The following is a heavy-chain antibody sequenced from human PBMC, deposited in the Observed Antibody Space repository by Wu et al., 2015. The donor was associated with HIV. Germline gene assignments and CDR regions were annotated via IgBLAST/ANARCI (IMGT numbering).Heavy chain of an antibody. J-gene: IGHJ6*02. CDR2: INPSGGST. D-gene: IGHD3-9*01. V-gene: IGHV1-46*01. CDR3: ARGDILTGYLVVTGYYYGMDV. CDR1: GYTFTSYY. Sequence: QVQLVQSGAEVKKPGASVKVSCKASGYTFTSYYMHWVRQAPGQGLEWMGIINPSGGSTSYAQKFQGRVTMTRDTSTSTVYMELSSLRSEDTAVYYCARGDILTGYLVVTGYYYGMDVWGQGTTVTVSS.